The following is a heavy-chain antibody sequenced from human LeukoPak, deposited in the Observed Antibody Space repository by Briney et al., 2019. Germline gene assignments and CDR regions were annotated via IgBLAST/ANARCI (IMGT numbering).Heavy chain of an antibody. D-gene: IGHD3-22*01. CDR2: VYHSGST. J-gene: IGHJ4*02. Sequence: PSETLSLTCTVSGYSISSGYYWGWSRQAPGKGLEGIGSVYHSGSTYYNPSLKSRVTISVDTSKNQFSLTLGSVPAADTAVYYCARDDGGGSGYYLDYWGQGTLVTVSS. V-gene: IGHV4-38-2*02. CDR1: GYSISSGYY. CDR3: ARDDGGGSGYYLDY.